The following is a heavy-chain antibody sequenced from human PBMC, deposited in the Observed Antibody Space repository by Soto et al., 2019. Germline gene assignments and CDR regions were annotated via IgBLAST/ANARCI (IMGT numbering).Heavy chain of an antibody. CDR1: GYTFTSYD. Sequence: GASVKVSCKASGYTFTSYDINWVRQATGQGLEWMGWMNPNSGNTGYAQKFQGRVTMTGNTSISTAYMELNSLRADDTGVYYCAREGSSLVTSGSYFHYWGQGTPFTVSS. CDR2: MNPNSGNT. D-gene: IGHD3-10*01. CDR3: AREGSSLVTSGSYFHY. J-gene: IGHJ4*02. V-gene: IGHV1-8*01.